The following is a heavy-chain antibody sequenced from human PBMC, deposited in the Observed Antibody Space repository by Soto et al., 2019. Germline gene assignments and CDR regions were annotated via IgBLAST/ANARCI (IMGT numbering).Heavy chain of an antibody. CDR1: GGSISSYY. J-gene: IGHJ3*02. CDR2: IYYSGST. Sequence: ASETLSLPCTVSGGSISSYYWSLIRRPPGKGLEWIGYIYYSGSTNYNPSLKSRVTISVDTSKNQFSLKLSSVTAADTAVYYCARGVGNDAFDIWGQGTMVTVSS. CDR3: ARGVGNDAFDI. V-gene: IGHV4-59*01.